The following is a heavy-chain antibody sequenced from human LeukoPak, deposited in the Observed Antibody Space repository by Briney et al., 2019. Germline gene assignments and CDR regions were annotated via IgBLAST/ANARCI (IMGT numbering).Heavy chain of an antibody. CDR3: ARVGAGSSAYFFDY. CDR2: INPNSGAT. D-gene: IGHD6-19*01. J-gene: IGHJ4*02. V-gene: IGHV1-2*02. Sequence: ASVKVSCKASGYTFPGYYLHWVRQAPGQGLEWMGWINPNSGATNYAQKFQGRVTMTRDTSISTAYMELSRLRSDDTTFYYCARVGAGSSAYFFDYWGQGTLVTVSS. CDR1: GYTFPGYY.